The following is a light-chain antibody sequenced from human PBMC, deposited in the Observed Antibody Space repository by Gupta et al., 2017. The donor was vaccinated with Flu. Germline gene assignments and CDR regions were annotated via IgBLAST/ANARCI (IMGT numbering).Light chain of an antibody. V-gene: IGLV3-1*01. J-gene: IGLJ3*02. Sequence: SYHLTQPPSLSVSPGQTASITCSGDEMHAKYASWYQQKPGQSPVLIIYQDTKRPAGIPDRFSGSNSGNTATLTISDTQTIDEADYFCQAWDSSAGGVFGGGTKLTVL. CDR1: EMHAKY. CDR2: QDT. CDR3: QAWDSSAGGV.